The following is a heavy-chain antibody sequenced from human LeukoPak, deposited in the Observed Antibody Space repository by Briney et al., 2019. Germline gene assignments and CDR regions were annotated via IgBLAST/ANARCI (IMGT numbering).Heavy chain of an antibody. CDR3: ARDGDGGFDY. CDR2: IKQDGSVI. CDR1: EFTFNIYW. D-gene: IGHD3-10*01. V-gene: IGHV3-7*01. J-gene: IGHJ4*02. Sequence: PGGSLRLSCAASEFTFNIYWMSWVRQAPGKGLEWVANIKQDGSVIYYVDSVKGRFTISRDNAKNSVYLQMNSLRAEDTAVYYCARDGDGGFDYWGQGTLVTVSS.